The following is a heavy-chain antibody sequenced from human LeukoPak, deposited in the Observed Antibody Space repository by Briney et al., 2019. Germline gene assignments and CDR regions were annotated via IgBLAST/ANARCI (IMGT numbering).Heavy chain of an antibody. V-gene: IGHV1-24*01. D-gene: IGHD5-18*01. CDR2: FDPEDGET. CDR3: ARDSGGYSYGYHRMDV. CDR1: GYTLTELS. J-gene: IGHJ6*02. Sequence: ASVKVSCKVSGYTLTELSMHWVRQAPGKGLEWMGGFDPEDGETIYAQKFQGRVTMTEDTSTDTAYMELSSLRSEDTAVYYCARDSGGYSYGYHRMDVWGQGTTVTVSS.